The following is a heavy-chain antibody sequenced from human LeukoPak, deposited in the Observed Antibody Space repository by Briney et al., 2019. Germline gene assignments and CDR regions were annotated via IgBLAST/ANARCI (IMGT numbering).Heavy chain of an antibody. CDR2: IYYSGST. Sequence: SETLSLTCTVSGGSISSYYWSWIRQPPGKGLERIGYIYYSGSTKYNPSLKSRVTMSVDTSKNQFSLKLSSVTAADTAVYYCARSFAGATPYFDYWGQGTLLTVSS. V-gene: IGHV4-59*01. D-gene: IGHD3-16*01. CDR3: ARSFAGATPYFDY. CDR1: GGSISSYY. J-gene: IGHJ4*02.